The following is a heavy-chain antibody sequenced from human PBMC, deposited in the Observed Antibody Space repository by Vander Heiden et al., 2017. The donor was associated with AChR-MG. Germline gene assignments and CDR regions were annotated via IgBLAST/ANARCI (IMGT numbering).Heavy chain of an antibody. CDR3: AKEQNQRRSQVLDY. CDR2: VSHDGKVQ. V-gene: IGHV3-30*18. Sequence: QVPLVESGGGVAQPGRSLTLSCTASGFTFSIYAMHSVRPAPGKGLEWVAVVSHDGKVQYYGDSVNGRFTISRDNSKNTLYLQMNSLRPEDTAVYYCAKEQNQRRSQVLDYWGQGTLVTVSS. J-gene: IGHJ4*02. D-gene: IGHD6-25*01. CDR1: GFTFSIYA.